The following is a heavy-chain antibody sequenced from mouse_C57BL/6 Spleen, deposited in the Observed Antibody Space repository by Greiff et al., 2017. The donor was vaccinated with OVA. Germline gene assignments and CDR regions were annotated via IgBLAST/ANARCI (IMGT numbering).Heavy chain of an antibody. CDR3: ARGDYYGSSSYYFDY. V-gene: IGHV1-52*01. CDR2: IDPSDSET. J-gene: IGHJ2*01. CDR1: GYTFTSYW. D-gene: IGHD1-1*01. Sequence: QVQLQQPGAELVRPGSSVKLSCKASGYTFTSYWMHWVKQRPIQGLEWIGNIDPSDSETHYNQKFKDKATLTVDESSSTAYMQLSSLTSEDSAVYYCARGDYYGSSSYYFDYWGQGTTLTVSS.